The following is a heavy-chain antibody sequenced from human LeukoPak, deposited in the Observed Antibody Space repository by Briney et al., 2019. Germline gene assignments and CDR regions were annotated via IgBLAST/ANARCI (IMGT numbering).Heavy chain of an antibody. D-gene: IGHD1-1*01. J-gene: IGHJ4*02. Sequence: PSQTLSLTRTVSGDSISSGSYYRSWIRQPAGKGLEWIGRIYINGGTNYNPSLKSRVTISVDTSRNQFSLKLSSVTAADTAVYYCARDGNDYGDYWGQGTLVTVSS. CDR1: GDSISSGSYY. V-gene: IGHV4-61*02. CDR2: IYINGGT. CDR3: ARDGNDYGDY.